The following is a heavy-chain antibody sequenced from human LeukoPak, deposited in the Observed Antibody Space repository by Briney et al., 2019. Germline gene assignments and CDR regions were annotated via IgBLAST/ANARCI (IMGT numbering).Heavy chain of an antibody. CDR1: GGSINSGSYF. Sequence: PSQTLSLTCTVSGGSINSGSYFWSWIRQPAGKGLEWIGRIYTSGITNYNSSLMSRATISIDTSKNQFSLKLCSVTAADTAVYYCARSNSGSYRELDYWGQGALVTVSS. CDR3: ARSNSGSYRELDY. CDR2: IYTSGIT. D-gene: IGHD1-26*01. V-gene: IGHV4-61*02. J-gene: IGHJ4*02.